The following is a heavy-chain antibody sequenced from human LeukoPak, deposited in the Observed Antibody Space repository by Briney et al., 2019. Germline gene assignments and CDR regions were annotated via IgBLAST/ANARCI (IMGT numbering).Heavy chain of an antibody. CDR3: AREANYDFWSGYYTAFDI. CDR1: GFTFSSYW. Sequence: GGSLRLSCAASGFTFSSYWMHWVRQAPGKGLVWVSRINSDGSSTSYADSVKGRFTISRDNAKNTLYLQMNSLRAEDTAVYYCAREANYDFWSGYYTAFDIWGQGTMVTVSS. CDR2: INSDGSST. D-gene: IGHD3-3*01. V-gene: IGHV3-74*01. J-gene: IGHJ3*02.